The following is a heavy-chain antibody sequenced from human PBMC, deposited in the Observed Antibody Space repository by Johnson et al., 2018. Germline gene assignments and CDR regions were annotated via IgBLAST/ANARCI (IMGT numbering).Heavy chain of an antibody. Sequence: QVQLVQSGGGVVQPGRSLRLSCAASGFTFSSYGMHWVRQAPGKGLEWVAVIWYDGSQKYYTDSVMGRFTISKDNSKSTLYLQMNSVRAEDTAVYYCARVSSGSYSSADYWGQGTLVTVSS. V-gene: IGHV3-33*01. D-gene: IGHD1-26*01. CDR1: GFTFSSYG. CDR3: ARVSSGSYSSADY. J-gene: IGHJ4*02. CDR2: IWYDGSQK.